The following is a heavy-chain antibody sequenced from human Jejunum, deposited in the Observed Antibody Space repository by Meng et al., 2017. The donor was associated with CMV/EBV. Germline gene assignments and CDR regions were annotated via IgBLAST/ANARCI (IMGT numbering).Heavy chain of an antibody. CDR3: ARGHCSSGSCASSVGNWFDP. J-gene: IGHJ5*02. CDR2: IIPKFGRR. V-gene: IGHV1-69*05. CDR1: FSSYA. D-gene: IGHD2-15*01. Sequence: FSSYAISWVRHAPGQGREWRGGIIPKFGRRNYVQKSQGRVSMTTDERMSTVYMERYSLPADDTARYYRARGHCSSGSCASSVGNWFDPWGQGTLVTVSS.